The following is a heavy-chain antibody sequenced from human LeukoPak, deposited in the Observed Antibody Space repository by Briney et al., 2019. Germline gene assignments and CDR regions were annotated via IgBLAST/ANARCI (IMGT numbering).Heavy chain of an antibody. CDR2: INHSGST. V-gene: IGHV4-34*01. Sequence: PSETLSLTCAVYGGSFSGYYWSWIRQPPGKGLEWIGEINHSGSTNYNPSLKSRVTISVDTSKNQFSLKLSSVTAADTAVYYCARDPDGSANFDYWGQGTLVTVSS. J-gene: IGHJ4*02. CDR1: GGSFSGYY. D-gene: IGHD3-10*01. CDR3: ARDPDGSANFDY.